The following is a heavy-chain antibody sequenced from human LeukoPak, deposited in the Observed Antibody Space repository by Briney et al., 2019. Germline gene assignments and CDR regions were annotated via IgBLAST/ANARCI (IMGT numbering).Heavy chain of an antibody. CDR2: ISWDSGGI. CDR3: AKGGHSNSFNWFDA. CDR1: GFNFDAYA. Sequence: GRSLRLSCAASGFNFDAYAMHWDRQLPGKGLEWVSGISWDSGGIGDADAVKGRFTISRDNAKNSLKLQKINMRPEDTALDYCAKGGHSNSFNWFDAWGQGALVTVSS. V-gene: IGHV3-9*01. D-gene: IGHD6-13*01. J-gene: IGHJ5*02.